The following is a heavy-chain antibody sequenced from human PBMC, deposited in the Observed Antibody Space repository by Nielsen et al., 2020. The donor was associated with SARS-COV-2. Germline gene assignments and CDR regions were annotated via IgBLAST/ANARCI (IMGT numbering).Heavy chain of an antibody. CDR2: INHSGST. J-gene: IGHJ4*02. CDR3: ASGAMIVVVITGFDY. CDR1: GGSFSGYY. Sequence: GSLRLSCAVYGGSFSGYYWSWIRQPPGKGLEWIGEINHSGSTNYNPSLKSRVTISVDTSKNQFSLKLSSVTAADTAVYYCASGAMIVVVITGFDYWGQGTLVTVSS. D-gene: IGHD3-22*01. V-gene: IGHV4-34*01.